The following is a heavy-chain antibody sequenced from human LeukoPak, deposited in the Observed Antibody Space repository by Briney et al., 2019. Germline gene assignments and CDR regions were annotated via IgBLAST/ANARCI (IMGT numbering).Heavy chain of an antibody. Sequence: KPSETLSLTCTVSGGSISSSSYYWTWIRQPPGKGLEWIGYIYYSGSTNYNPSLKSRVTISVDTSKNQFSLKLNSVTAADTAVYYCAKNGQSGFSFDPWGQGTLVTVSS. CDR1: GGSISSSSYY. V-gene: IGHV4-61*05. CDR3: AKNGQSGFSFDP. J-gene: IGHJ5*02. D-gene: IGHD3-3*01. CDR2: IYYSGST.